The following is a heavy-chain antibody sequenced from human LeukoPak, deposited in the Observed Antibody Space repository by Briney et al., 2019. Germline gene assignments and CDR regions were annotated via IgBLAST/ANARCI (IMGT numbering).Heavy chain of an antibody. Sequence: PSETLSLTCTVSGASISSSSYYWGWIRQPPGKGLEWIGSIYYSGSPYYNPSPKSRVTISVDTSKNQFSLKLSSVTAADTAVYYCAKYGAGTMRLYWGQGTLVTVSS. CDR1: GASISSSSYY. V-gene: IGHV4-39*07. D-gene: IGHD6-13*01. J-gene: IGHJ4*02. CDR3: AKYGAGTMRLY. CDR2: IYYSGSP.